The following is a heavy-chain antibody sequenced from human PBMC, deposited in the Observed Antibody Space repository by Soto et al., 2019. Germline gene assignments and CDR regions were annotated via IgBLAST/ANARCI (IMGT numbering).Heavy chain of an antibody. Sequence: QVQLQESGPGLVKPSQTLSLTCTVSGGSISSGDYYWSWIRQPPGKGLEWIGYIYYSGSTYYNPSRKSRVTISVDTSKNQFSLKLSSVTAADTAVYYCARDLWAYCSSTSCHTTITDYWGQGTLVTVSS. J-gene: IGHJ4*02. CDR2: IYYSGST. CDR1: GGSISSGDYY. D-gene: IGHD2-2*02. V-gene: IGHV4-30-4*01. CDR3: ARDLWAYCSSTSCHTTITDY.